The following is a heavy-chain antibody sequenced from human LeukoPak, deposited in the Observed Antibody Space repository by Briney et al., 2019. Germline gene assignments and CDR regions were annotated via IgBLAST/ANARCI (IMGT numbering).Heavy chain of an antibody. D-gene: IGHD3-22*01. CDR2: IYYSGST. Sequence: SETLSLTCTVSGGSISSYYWSWIRQPPGKGLEWIGYIYYSGSTNYNPSLRSRVTISVDTSKNQFSLKLSSVTAADTAVYYCARDLGYYDSSGYSIRFDPWGQGTLVIVSS. J-gene: IGHJ5*02. CDR1: GGSISSYY. CDR3: ARDLGYYDSSGYSIRFDP. V-gene: IGHV4-59*01.